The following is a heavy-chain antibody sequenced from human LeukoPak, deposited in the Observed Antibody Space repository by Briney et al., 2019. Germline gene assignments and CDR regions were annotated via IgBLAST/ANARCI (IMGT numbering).Heavy chain of an antibody. CDR3: AKTPTNYYYDSSGEFDY. V-gene: IGHV3-23*01. D-gene: IGHD3-22*01. Sequence: GGSLRLSCAASGFTVSSNYMSWVRQAPGKGLEWVSAISGSGGSTYYADSVKGRFTISRDNSKNTLYLQMNSLRAEDTAVYYCAKTPTNYYYDSSGEFDYWGQGTLVTVSS. CDR1: GFTVSSNY. CDR2: ISGSGGST. J-gene: IGHJ4*02.